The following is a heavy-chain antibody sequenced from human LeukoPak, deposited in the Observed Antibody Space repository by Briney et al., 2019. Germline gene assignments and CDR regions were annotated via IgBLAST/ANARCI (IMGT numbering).Heavy chain of an antibody. Sequence: GGSLRLSCAASGFSFSSYWMTWVRQAPGKGLEWVANIKEDGSEQYYVESVKGRVTISRDNSNNTLYLQMNSLRAEDTAVYYCAKLGGHPLHNYYVGVWGKGTTVAVSS. CDR2: IKEDGSEQ. D-gene: IGHD3-16*01. CDR1: GFSFSSYW. J-gene: IGHJ6*03. V-gene: IGHV3-7*03. CDR3: AKLGGHPLHNYYVGV.